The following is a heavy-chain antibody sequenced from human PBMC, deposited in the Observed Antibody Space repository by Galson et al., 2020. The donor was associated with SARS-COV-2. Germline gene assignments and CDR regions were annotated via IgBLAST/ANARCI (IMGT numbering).Heavy chain of an antibody. D-gene: IGHD1-1*01. V-gene: IGHV3-7*03. J-gene: IGHJ4*02. CDR3: ARIAYLYNGCDY. CDR1: GFTVSSNY. Sequence: GESLKISCAASGFTVSSNYMSWVRQAPGKGLGWVANMKGDGSQISYVDSVKGRFTISRDNAKNSLYLQMNSLRAEDTAVYYCARIAYLYNGCDYWGQGTLVIVSS. CDR2: MKGDGSQI.